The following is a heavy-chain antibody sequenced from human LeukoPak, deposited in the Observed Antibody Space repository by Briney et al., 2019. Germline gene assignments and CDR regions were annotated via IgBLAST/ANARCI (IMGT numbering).Heavy chain of an antibody. J-gene: IGHJ4*02. D-gene: IGHD6-13*01. V-gene: IGHV1-3*01. Sequence: HWASVKVSCKASGYTFTSYAMHWVRQAPGQRLEWMGWINAGNGNTKYSQKFQGRVTITRDTSASTAYMELSSLRSEDTAVYYCARGWVFGSSWYSSDYWGQGTLVTVSS. CDR3: ARGWVFGSSWYSSDY. CDR1: GYTFTSYA. CDR2: INAGNGNT.